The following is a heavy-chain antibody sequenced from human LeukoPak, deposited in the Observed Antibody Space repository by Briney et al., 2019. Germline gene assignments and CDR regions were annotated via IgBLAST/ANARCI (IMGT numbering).Heavy chain of an antibody. CDR1: DGSITMDYYY. Sequence: SETLSLTCSVSDGSITMDYYYWGWVRQPPGKGLEWIGSIYYSGSTYYTPSLKSRVITSVDTSKNQFSLKQNSVTAADTAVYYCARSLSSGWFPFDYWGQGTLVTVSS. CDR3: ARSLSSGWFPFDY. D-gene: IGHD6-19*01. J-gene: IGHJ4*02. V-gene: IGHV4-39*07. CDR2: IYYSGST.